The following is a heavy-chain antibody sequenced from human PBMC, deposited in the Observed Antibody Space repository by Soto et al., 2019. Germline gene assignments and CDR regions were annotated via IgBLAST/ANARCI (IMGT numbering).Heavy chain of an antibody. V-gene: IGHV1-18*04. CDR2: ISGYNSNT. D-gene: IGHD3-9*01. CDR1: GYTFTSYG. Sequence: ASVKVSCKASGYTFTSYGISWVRQAPGQGLEWMGWISGYNSNTNYAQKLQGRVTMTTDTSTSTAYMELRSLRSDDTAVYYCATHYDILPNWFDPWGQGTLVTVSS. CDR3: ATHYDILPNWFDP. J-gene: IGHJ5*02.